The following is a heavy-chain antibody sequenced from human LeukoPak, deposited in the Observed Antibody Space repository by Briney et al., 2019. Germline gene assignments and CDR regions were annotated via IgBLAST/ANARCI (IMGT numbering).Heavy chain of an antibody. CDR2: ISDSGDKT. V-gene: IGHV3-23*01. J-gene: IGHJ4*02. CDR3: AMDSANSDYGDDYFDY. D-gene: IGHD4-17*01. CDR1: GFTFNNFA. Sequence: PGGSLRLSCAASGFTFNNFAMSWVRQAPGRGLEWVSAISDSGDKTFYADSVKGRFSISRDNSKSTLFLQMNNLRVEDTAIYYCAMDSANSDYGDDYFDYWGPGALVTVSS.